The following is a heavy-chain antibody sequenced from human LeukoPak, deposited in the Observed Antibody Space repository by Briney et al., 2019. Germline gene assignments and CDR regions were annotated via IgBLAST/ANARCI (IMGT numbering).Heavy chain of an antibody. J-gene: IGHJ4*01. Sequence: GVSLRLSCAASGFTFSSYWMHWVRQAPGKGLVWVSRINSDGSSTSYADSVKGRFTISRDNAKNTLYLQMYSRRAEDTAVYYCAREATVLRFLEWLFFDYWGHGSLVTVSS. V-gene: IGHV3-74*01. CDR1: GFTFSSYW. CDR2: INSDGSST. CDR3: AREATVLRFLEWLFFDY. D-gene: IGHD3-3*01.